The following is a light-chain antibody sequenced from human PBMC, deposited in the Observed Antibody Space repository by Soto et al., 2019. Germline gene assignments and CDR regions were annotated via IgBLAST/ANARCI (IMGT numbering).Light chain of an antibody. CDR1: SSDVGGYNY. CDR3: SSYTSSSIDYV. V-gene: IGLV2-14*01. Sequence: QSALTQPASVSGSPGQSITISCTGTSSDVGGYNYVSWYQPHPGKAPKLMIYEVSNRPSGVSNRFSGSKSGNTASLTISGLQAEDEADDYFSSYTSSSIDYVFGTGTTVTVI. J-gene: IGLJ1*01. CDR2: EVS.